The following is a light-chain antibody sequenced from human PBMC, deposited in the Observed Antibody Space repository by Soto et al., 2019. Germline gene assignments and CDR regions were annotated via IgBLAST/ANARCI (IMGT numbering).Light chain of an antibody. CDR2: GAS. V-gene: IGKV3-15*01. CDR1: QSVSTN. Sequence: EIVMTQSPAILSVSPGDRATLSCRASQSVSTNLAWFQQKPGQTPRLLFNGASTRATGIPARFTGSGSGTEFILTISSLQSEDFAVYYCKQYDILPPTFGQGTKVDIX. J-gene: IGKJ1*01. CDR3: KQYDILPPT.